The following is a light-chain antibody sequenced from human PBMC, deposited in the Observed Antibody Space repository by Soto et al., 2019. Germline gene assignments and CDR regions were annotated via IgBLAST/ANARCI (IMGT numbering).Light chain of an antibody. CDR3: HQRSNWPLIT. Sequence: EIVLTQSPATLSLSPGERATRSGRASQSVSNYLAWYQQKPGQAPRLLMYDASNRATGIPARSSGSGSGTDFPITSSRLEPADSAVYYGHQRSNWPLITFGNGTRLEIK. V-gene: IGKV3-11*01. CDR2: DAS. J-gene: IGKJ5*01. CDR1: QSVSNY.